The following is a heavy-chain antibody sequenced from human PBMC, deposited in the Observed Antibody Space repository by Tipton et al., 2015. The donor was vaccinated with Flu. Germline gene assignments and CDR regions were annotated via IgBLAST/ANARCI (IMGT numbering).Heavy chain of an antibody. V-gene: IGHV4-39*01. D-gene: IGHD2-15*01. CDR3: ARRGGGYKYLYGMDV. Sequence: SGGSIVDSTYYWDWIRQPPGKGLEWIGSVYYYGNTYYNPSLESRVTISIDTSKNQFSLKLNSVTAADTAVFYCARRGGGYKYLYGMDVWGQGTTVIVSS. CDR2: VYYYGNT. J-gene: IGHJ6*02. CDR1: GGSIVDSTYY.